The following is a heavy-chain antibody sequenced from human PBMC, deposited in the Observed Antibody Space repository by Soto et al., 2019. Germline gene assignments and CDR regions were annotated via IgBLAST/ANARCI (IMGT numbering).Heavy chain of an antibody. D-gene: IGHD2-21*02. CDR2: VFSSVSA. V-gene: IGHV4-4*07. J-gene: IGHJ4*02. Sequence: SETLSLTCIVSGVSVRSYTWRWVRQPANKGLEWIGRVFSSVSATYNPSLKSRVSISMDTPENRISLKLDSVTAADAGVYFCARDGMTTGDTWGPGTLVTVSS. CDR1: GVSVRSYT. CDR3: ARDGMTTGDT.